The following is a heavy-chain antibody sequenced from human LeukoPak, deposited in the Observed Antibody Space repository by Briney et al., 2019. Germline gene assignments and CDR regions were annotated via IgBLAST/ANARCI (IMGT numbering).Heavy chain of an antibody. CDR1: GGSISSGGYY. J-gene: IGHJ6*02. Sequence: PSQTLSLTCTVSGGSISSGGYYWSWIRQPPGKGLEWIGYIYYSGTTNYNPSLKSRVTISVDTSKNQFSLKLSSVTAADTALYYCARVHGSGYYYGMDVWGQGTTVTVSS. D-gene: IGHD3-10*01. CDR3: ARVHGSGYYYGMDV. V-gene: IGHV4-61*08. CDR2: IYYSGTT.